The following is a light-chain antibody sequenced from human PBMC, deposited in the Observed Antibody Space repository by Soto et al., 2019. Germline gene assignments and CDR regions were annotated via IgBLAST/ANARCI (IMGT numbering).Light chain of an antibody. Sequence: EIELTQAPGTLSLSPGERATLSCSCSQSVSSSYLAWYQQKPGQAPGLLIYGASSRATGIPDRFSGSGSGTDFTLTISRLEPEDFAVYYCQQYGRSPWTFGQGTKVDI. J-gene: IGKJ1*01. CDR3: QQYGRSPWT. V-gene: IGKV3-20*01. CDR2: GAS. CDR1: QSVSSSY.